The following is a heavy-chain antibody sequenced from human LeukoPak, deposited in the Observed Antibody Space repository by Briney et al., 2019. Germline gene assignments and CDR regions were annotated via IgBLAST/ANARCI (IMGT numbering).Heavy chain of an antibody. D-gene: IGHD3-22*01. CDR3: ARDEISYDSSGYYFY. CDR1: GFTFSSYA. V-gene: IGHV3-30-3*01. CDR2: ISYDGSNK. J-gene: IGHJ4*02. Sequence: GGSLRLSCAASGFTFSSYAMHWVRQAPGKGLEWVAVISYDGSNKYYADSVKGRFTISRDNPKNTLYLQMNSLRAEDTAVYYCARDEISYDSSGYYFYWGQGTLVTVSS.